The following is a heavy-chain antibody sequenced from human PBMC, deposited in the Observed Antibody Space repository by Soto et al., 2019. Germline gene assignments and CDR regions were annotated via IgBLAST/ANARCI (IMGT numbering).Heavy chain of an antibody. V-gene: IGHV4-39*01. D-gene: IGHD3-10*01. CDR3: ERRERYYGSPGWFDP. J-gene: IGHJ5*02. CDR1: GGSISSFTYY. CDR2: VYYNENT. Sequence: SETLSLTCSVSGGSISSFTYYWGWIRQPPGKGLEWIGTVYYNENTYYNPSLKSRVTITVDTAKNQFSLNLRSVTAADTAMYFCERRERYYGSPGWFDPWGPGTLVTVSS.